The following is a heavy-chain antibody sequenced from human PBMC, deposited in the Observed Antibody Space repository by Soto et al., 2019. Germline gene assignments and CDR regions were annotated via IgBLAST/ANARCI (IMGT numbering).Heavy chain of an antibody. J-gene: IGHJ6*02. Sequence: GESLKISCEASGFSFSNYAMHWLRQTPGKGLEWVAVISYDGNQKYYPDSVKGRFAVSRDNSNHKLFLQMNGLRDDDTGVYHCARDMMIIPAGIVFVPPGVGGYFYYGLDVWGQGTTVTVSS. CDR1: GFSFSNYA. V-gene: IGHV3-30*09. CDR2: ISYDGNQK. CDR3: ARDMMIIPAGIVFVPPGVGGYFYYGLDV. D-gene: IGHD2-2*01.